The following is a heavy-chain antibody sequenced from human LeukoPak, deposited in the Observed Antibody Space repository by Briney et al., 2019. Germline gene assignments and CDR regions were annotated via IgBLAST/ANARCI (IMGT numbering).Heavy chain of an antibody. Sequence: SETLSLTCTVSGGSISSGGYYWSWIRQHPGKGLEWIGYIYYSGSTYYNPSLKSRVTISVDTSKNQFSLKLSSVTAAGTDVYYCARTRLMVRGPNGAFDIWGQGTMVTVSS. CDR2: IYYSGST. CDR1: GGSISSGGYY. J-gene: IGHJ3*02. V-gene: IGHV4-31*03. CDR3: ARTRLMVRGPNGAFDI. D-gene: IGHD3-10*01.